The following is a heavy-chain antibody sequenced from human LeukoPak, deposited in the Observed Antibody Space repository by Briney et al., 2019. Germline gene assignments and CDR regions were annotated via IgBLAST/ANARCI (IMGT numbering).Heavy chain of an antibody. CDR2: IRSDGSDK. CDR1: GFTFSGSG. V-gene: IGHV3-30*02. CDR3: AKDSRNLPFDY. Sequence: GGSLGLSCAASGFTFSGSGMHWVRQAPGKGLEWVAFIRSDGSDKYYADSVKGRFIISRDNSKNTLYLQMNSLRAEDTAVYHCAKDSRNLPFDYWGQGTLVTVSS. J-gene: IGHJ4*02. D-gene: IGHD1-14*01.